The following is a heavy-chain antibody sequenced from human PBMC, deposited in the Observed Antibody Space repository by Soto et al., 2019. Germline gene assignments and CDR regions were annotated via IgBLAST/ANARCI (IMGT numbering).Heavy chain of an antibody. Sequence: QVQLVESGGGVVQPGRSLRLSCAASGFTFSSYGMHWVRQAPGKGLEWVAVISYDGSNKYYADSVKGRFTISRDNSKNTLYLQMNSLRAEDTAVYYCAKDSPSYYYDSRGYNPIDHWGQGTLVTVSS. J-gene: IGHJ4*02. D-gene: IGHD3-22*01. CDR3: AKDSPSYYYDSRGYNPIDH. CDR1: GFTFSSYG. V-gene: IGHV3-30*18. CDR2: ISYDGSNK.